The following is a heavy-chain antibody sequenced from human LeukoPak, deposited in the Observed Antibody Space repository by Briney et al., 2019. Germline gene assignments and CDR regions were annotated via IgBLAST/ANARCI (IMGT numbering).Heavy chain of an antibody. V-gene: IGHV3-30*02. Sequence: GGSLRLSCAASGFTISSYGMHWVRQAPGKGLEWVAFIRYDGSNKYYADSVKGRFTISRDNSKNTLYLQMNSLRAEDTAVYYCANLPQGVVIAPYDAFDIWGQGTMVTVSS. D-gene: IGHD2-21*01. CDR2: IRYDGSNK. J-gene: IGHJ3*02. CDR1: GFTISSYG. CDR3: ANLPQGVVIAPYDAFDI.